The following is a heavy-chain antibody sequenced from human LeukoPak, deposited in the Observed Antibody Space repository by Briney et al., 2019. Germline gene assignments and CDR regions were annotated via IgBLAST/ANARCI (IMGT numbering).Heavy chain of an antibody. CDR3: ARVSVSQKGRRNWFDP. J-gene: IGHJ5*02. CDR2: ISSSSSYI. Sequence: PGGSLRLSCAASGFTFSSYSMNWVRQAPGKGLEWVSSISSSSSYIYYADSVKGRFTISRDNAKNSLYLQMNSLRAEDTAVYYCARVSVSQKGRRNWFDPWGQGTLVTVSS. CDR1: GFTFSSYS. D-gene: IGHD5/OR15-5a*01. V-gene: IGHV3-21*01.